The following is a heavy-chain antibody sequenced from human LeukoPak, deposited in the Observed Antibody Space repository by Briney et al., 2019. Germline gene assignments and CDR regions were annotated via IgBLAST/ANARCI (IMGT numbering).Heavy chain of an antibody. CDR3: ARENIVLMVYASKGLDRYFDY. CDR2: IYTSGST. V-gene: IGHV4-61*02. Sequence: TLSLTCTVSGGSISSGSYYWSWIRQPAGKGLEWIGRIYTSGSTNYNPSLKSRVTISVDTSKDQFSLKLSSVTAADTAVYYCARENIVLMVYASKGLDRYFDYWGQGTLVTVSS. J-gene: IGHJ4*02. D-gene: IGHD2-8*01. CDR1: GGSISSGSYY.